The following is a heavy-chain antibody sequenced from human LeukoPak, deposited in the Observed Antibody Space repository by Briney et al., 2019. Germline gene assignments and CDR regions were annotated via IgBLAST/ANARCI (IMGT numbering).Heavy chain of an antibody. D-gene: IGHD3-10*01. V-gene: IGHV1-69*05. CDR1: GGTFSSYA. J-gene: IGHJ6*03. CDR2: IIPICGTG. Sequence: SVNVSCKASGGTFSSYAISWVRQAPGQGLEWMGGIIPICGTGDYGQKFQGRVTITTDESTSTAYMELSSLRSEDTAVYYCASRRAPGSPPYYYYMDVWGKGTTVTVSS. CDR3: ASRRAPGSPPYYYYMDV.